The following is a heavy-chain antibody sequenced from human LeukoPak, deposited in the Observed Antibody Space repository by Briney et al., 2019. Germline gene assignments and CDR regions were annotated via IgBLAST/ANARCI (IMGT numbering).Heavy chain of an antibody. Sequence: PSETLSLTCAVYGGSFSGYYWSWLRQPPGKGLEWTGEINHSGSTNYNPSLKSRVTISVDTSKNQFSLKLSSVTAADTAVYYCARAKKHYYDSSGYSPWGQGTLVTVSS. D-gene: IGHD3-22*01. CDR2: INHSGST. V-gene: IGHV4-34*01. J-gene: IGHJ5*02. CDR3: ARAKKHYYDSSGYSP. CDR1: GGSFSGYY.